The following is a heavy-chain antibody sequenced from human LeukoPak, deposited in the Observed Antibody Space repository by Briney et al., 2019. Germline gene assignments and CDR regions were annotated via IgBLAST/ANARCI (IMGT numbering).Heavy chain of an antibody. CDR1: GFTFSSYA. CDR2: ISGSGGST. D-gene: IGHD3-22*01. V-gene: IGHV3-23*01. Sequence: QPGGSLRLSCAASGFTFSSYAMSRVRQAPGKGLEWVSAISGSGGSTYYADSVKGRFTISRDNSKNTLYLQMNSLRAEDTAVYYCARFYYYDSSGYNYFDYWGQGTLVTVSS. CDR3: ARFYYYDSSGYNYFDY. J-gene: IGHJ4*02.